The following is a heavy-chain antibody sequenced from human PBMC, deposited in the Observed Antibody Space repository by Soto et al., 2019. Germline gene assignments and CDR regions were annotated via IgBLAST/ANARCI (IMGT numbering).Heavy chain of an antibody. D-gene: IGHD3-9*01. Sequence: GGSLRLSCAASGFTFTRYSMNWVRQAPGKGLEWASSISSTTNYIYYGDSMKGRFTISRDNAKNSLYLEMNSLRAEDTALYYCAKDILTGYYIAFDYWGQGTLVTVSS. V-gene: IGHV3-21*04. CDR3: AKDILTGYYIAFDY. CDR1: GFTFTRYS. J-gene: IGHJ4*02. CDR2: ISSTTNYI.